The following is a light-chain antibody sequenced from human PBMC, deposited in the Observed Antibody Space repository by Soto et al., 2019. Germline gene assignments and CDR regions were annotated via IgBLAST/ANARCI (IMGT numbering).Light chain of an antibody. V-gene: IGLV2-14*01. Sequence: QSVLTQSASVSGSPGQSITISCTGTSSDIGGYNYVSWYQQHPDKAPKLMIFEVSNRPSGVSNRFSGSKSGNTASLTISGLLPEDDADYYCSSYTTSSTVAFGGGNKLTVL. CDR2: EVS. CDR1: SSDIGGYNY. J-gene: IGLJ2*01. CDR3: SSYTTSSTVA.